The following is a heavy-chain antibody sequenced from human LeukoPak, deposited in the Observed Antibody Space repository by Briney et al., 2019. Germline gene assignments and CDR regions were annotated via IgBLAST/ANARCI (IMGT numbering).Heavy chain of an antibody. Sequence: SGGSLRLSCAASGFTFSSYAMSWVRQAPGKGLEWVSAISGSGGSTYYADSVKGRFTISRDNAKNSLYLQMNSLRAEDTAVYYCAREARGDFPFDYWGQGTLVTVSS. CDR3: AREARGDFPFDY. D-gene: IGHD3-3*01. V-gene: IGHV3-23*01. J-gene: IGHJ4*02. CDR2: ISGSGGST. CDR1: GFTFSSYA.